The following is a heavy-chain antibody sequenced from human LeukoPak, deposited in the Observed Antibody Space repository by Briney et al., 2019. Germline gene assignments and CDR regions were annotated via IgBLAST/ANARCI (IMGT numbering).Heavy chain of an antibody. CDR2: IYYSGST. V-gene: IGHV4-59*01. CDR1: GGSISSYY. J-gene: IGHJ6*02. D-gene: IGHD2-8*02. Sequence: SETLSLTCTVSGGSISSYYWSWIRQPPGKGLEWIGYIYYSGSTNYNPSLKSRVTISVDTSKNQFSLKLSSVTAADTAVHYCARPRPGDYGMDVWGQGTTVTVSS. CDR3: ARPRPGDYGMDV.